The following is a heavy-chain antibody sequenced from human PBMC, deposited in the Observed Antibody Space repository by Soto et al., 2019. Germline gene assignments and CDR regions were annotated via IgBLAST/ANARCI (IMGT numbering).Heavy chain of an antibody. Sequence: GGSLRLSCAASGFTFGDYYMTWICQAPGKGLEWVSFIGNRGTGIYYADSVKGRFTIFRDNAKNSLYLQMNSLRAEDTAMYYCARDLRAVGMASRFDPWGQGTLVTVSS. D-gene: IGHD6-13*01. CDR1: GFTFGDYY. J-gene: IGHJ5*02. CDR2: IGNRGTGI. V-gene: IGHV3-11*01. CDR3: ARDLRAVGMASRFDP.